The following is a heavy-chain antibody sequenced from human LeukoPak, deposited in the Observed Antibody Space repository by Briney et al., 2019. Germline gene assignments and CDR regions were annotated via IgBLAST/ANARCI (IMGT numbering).Heavy chain of an antibody. CDR3: ARILRYYGSGSYGY. CDR2: IYYSGST. Sequence: PSETLSLTCTVSGGSISSYYWSWIRQPPGKGLEWIGYIYYSGSTNYNPSLKSRVTISLDTSKNQFSLRLRSVTAADTAMYYCARILRYYGSGSYGYWGQGTLVTVSS. CDR1: GGSISSYY. J-gene: IGHJ4*02. D-gene: IGHD3-10*01. V-gene: IGHV4-59*12.